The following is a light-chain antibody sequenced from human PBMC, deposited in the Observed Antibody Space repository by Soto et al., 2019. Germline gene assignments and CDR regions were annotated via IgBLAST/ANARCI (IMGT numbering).Light chain of an antibody. CDR2: LNSDGSH. CDR3: QTWDTGIRV. V-gene: IGLV4-69*01. Sequence: QPVLTQSPSASASLGASVKLTCTLSSGHSNYVIAWHQQQPEKGPRYLMKLNSDGSHSKGDGIPDRFSGSSAGAERYLTISSLQYEDEADYCCQTWDTGIRVFGGGTKLTVL. CDR1: SGHSNYV. J-gene: IGLJ2*01.